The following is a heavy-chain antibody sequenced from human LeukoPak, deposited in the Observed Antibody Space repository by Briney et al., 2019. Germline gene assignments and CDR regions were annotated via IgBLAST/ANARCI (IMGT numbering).Heavy chain of an antibody. CDR3: ARANQYDGTGHPHASDI. J-gene: IGHJ3*02. Sequence: PGGSLRLSCAASGFTFSSYAMSWVRQAPGKGLEWVSAISGSGGSTYYADSVKGRFTISRDNSKNTLYLQMNSLRAEDTALYFCARANQYDGTGHPHASDIWGQGTMVYVSS. D-gene: IGHD3-22*01. CDR1: GFTFSSYA. V-gene: IGHV3-23*01. CDR2: ISGSGGST.